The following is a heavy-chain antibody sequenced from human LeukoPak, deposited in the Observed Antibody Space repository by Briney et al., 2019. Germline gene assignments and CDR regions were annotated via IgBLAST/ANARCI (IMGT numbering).Heavy chain of an antibody. CDR2: IYHSGST. D-gene: IGHD3-9*01. CDR1: GGSISSSSYY. CDR3: ARDLRITIFSDWFDP. V-gene: IGHV4-39*07. Sequence: SETLSLTCTVSGGSISSSSYYWGWIRQPPGKGLEWIGSIYHSGSTYYNPSLKSRVTISVDTSKNQFSLKLSSVTAADTAVYYCARDLRITIFSDWFDPWGQGTLVTVSS. J-gene: IGHJ5*02.